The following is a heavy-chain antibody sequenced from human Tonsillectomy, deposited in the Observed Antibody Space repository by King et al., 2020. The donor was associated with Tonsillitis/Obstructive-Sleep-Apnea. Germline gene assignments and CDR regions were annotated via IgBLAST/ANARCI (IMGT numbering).Heavy chain of an antibody. Sequence: QLQESGPGLVKPSETLSLTCTVSGGSISSSSYYWGWIRQPPGKGLEWIGSIYYSGSTYYNPSLKSRVTISVDTSKNQFSLKLSSVTAADTAVYYCARHLGRITICGVVIENLDYWGQGTLVTVSS. CDR1: GGSISSSSYY. CDR3: ARHLGRITICGVVIENLDY. D-gene: IGHD3-3*01. V-gene: IGHV4-39*01. CDR2: IYYSGST. J-gene: IGHJ4*02.